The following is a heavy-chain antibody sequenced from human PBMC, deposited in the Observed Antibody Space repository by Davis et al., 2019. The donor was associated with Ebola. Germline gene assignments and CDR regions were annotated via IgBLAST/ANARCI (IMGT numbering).Heavy chain of an antibody. CDR1: GGSISSSSYY. CDR2: IYYSGST. Sequence: PSETLSLTCTVSGGSISSSSYYWGWIRQPPGKGLEWIGSIYYSGSTYYNPSLKSRVTISVDTSKNQFSLKLSSVTAADTAVYYCARHRKFSHYYFDYWGQGTLVTVSS. J-gene: IGHJ4*02. V-gene: IGHV4-39*01. CDR3: ARHRKFSHYYFDY.